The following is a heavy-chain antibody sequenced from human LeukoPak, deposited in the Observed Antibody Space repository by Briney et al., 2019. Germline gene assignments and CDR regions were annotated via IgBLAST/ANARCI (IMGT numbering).Heavy chain of an antibody. CDR3: ARDPESPEAVAGTWYFQH. D-gene: IGHD6-19*01. V-gene: IGHV1-69*13. CDR2: IIPIFGTA. J-gene: IGHJ1*01. Sequence: ASVKVSCKASGGTFSSYAISWVRQAPGQGLEWMGGIIPIFGTAKYAQKFQGRVTITADESTSTAYMELSSLRSEDTAVYYCARDPESPEAVAGTWYFQHWGQGTLVTVSS. CDR1: GGTFSSYA.